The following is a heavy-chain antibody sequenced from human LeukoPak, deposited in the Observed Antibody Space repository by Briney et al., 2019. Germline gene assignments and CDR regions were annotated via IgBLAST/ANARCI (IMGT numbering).Heavy chain of an antibody. CDR2: IKSTLDGGTT. V-gene: IGHV3-15*07. CDR3: TTGGNVIVAGTRAFDI. J-gene: IGHJ3*02. Sequence: GGSLRLSCAASGFTFSSYGMHWVRQAPGKGLEWVGRIKSTLDGGTTDLAAPVKDRFTVSRDDSKETLYLQMNSLKTEDTAIYYCTTGGNVIVAGTRAFDIWGQGTMVTVSP. CDR1: GFTFSSYG. D-gene: IGHD6-19*01.